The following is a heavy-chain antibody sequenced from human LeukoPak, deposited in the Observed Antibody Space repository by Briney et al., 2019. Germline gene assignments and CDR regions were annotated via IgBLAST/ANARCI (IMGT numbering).Heavy chain of an antibody. CDR2: ISHSGST. J-gene: IGHJ4*02. V-gene: IGHV4-34*01. D-gene: IGHD1-26*01. Sequence: SETLSLTCAVYGGSFSGYYWSWIRQPPGKGLEWIGEISHSGSTNYNPSLKGRVTISVDTSKNQFSLKLSSVTAADTAVYYCAREGAGAHYFDYWGQGTLVTVSS. CDR1: GGSFSGYY. CDR3: AREGAGAHYFDY.